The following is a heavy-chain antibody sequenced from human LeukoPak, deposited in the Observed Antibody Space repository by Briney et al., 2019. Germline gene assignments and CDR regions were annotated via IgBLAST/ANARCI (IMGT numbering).Heavy chain of an antibody. D-gene: IGHD1-20*01. CDR1: KFTFSTYT. CDR2: ISYDGSNK. V-gene: IGHV3-30-3*01. J-gene: IGHJ4*02. CDR3: GRGTNWSPLDFDS. Sequence: GGSLRLSCAASKFTFSTYTLHWVRQAPGRGLEWVAVISYDGSNKYYADSVKGRFTISRDNAKNSLYLQMNSLRAEDTAVYFCGRGTNWSPLDFDSWGQGTRVTVSS.